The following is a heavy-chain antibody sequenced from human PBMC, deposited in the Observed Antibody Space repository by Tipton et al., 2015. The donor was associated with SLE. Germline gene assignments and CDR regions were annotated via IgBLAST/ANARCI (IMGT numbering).Heavy chain of an antibody. CDR3: ARVLSSSWSFDY. V-gene: IGHV4-34*01. Sequence: TLSLTCTVSGGSISSHYWSWIRQPPGKGLEWIGEINHSGSTNYNPSLKSRVTISVDTSKIQFSLRLSSVTAADTAVYYCARVLSSSWSFDYWGQGTLVTVSS. J-gene: IGHJ4*02. D-gene: IGHD6-13*01. CDR2: INHSGST. CDR1: GGSISSHY.